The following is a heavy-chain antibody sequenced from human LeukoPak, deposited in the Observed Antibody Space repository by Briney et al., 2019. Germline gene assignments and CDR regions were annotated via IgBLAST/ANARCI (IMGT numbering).Heavy chain of an antibody. CDR1: GSRFSSYW. CDR2: IYPGDSDT. CDR3: ARPSSGYYCFDY. Sequence: GESLQISCQGSGSRFSSYWIGWVRQMPGKGLEWMGIIYPGDSDTRYSPSFQGQVTISADQSISTAYLQWRSLKASDTAMYYCARPSSGYYCFDYWGQGTLVTVSS. D-gene: IGHD3-22*01. J-gene: IGHJ4*02. V-gene: IGHV5-51*01.